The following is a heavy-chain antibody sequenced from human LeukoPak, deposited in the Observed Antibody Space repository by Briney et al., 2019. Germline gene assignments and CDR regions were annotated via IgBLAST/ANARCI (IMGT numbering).Heavy chain of an antibody. CDR1: GYTFTSYG. V-gene: IGHV1-18*01. Sequence: ASVKVSCKASGYTFTSYGISWVRQAPGQGLEWMGWISAYNGNTNYAQKLQGRVTMTTDTSTSTAYMELRSPRSDDTAVYYCARVISSSWYIYFDYWGQGTLVTVSS. CDR3: ARVISSSWYIYFDY. D-gene: IGHD6-13*01. J-gene: IGHJ4*02. CDR2: ISAYNGNT.